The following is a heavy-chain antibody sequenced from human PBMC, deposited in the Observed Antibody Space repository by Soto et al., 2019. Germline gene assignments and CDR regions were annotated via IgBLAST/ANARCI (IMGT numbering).Heavy chain of an antibody. CDR3: ARGRRIYYGSGSPVDY. Sequence: QVQLQQWGAGLLKPSETLSLTCAVYGGSFSGYYWSWIRQPPGKGLEWIGEINHSGSTNYNTSLKSRVTISVDTSKNQFSLKLSSVTAADTAVYYCARGRRIYYGSGSPVDYWGQGTLVTVSS. J-gene: IGHJ4*02. D-gene: IGHD3-10*01. V-gene: IGHV4-34*01. CDR1: GGSFSGYY. CDR2: INHSGST.